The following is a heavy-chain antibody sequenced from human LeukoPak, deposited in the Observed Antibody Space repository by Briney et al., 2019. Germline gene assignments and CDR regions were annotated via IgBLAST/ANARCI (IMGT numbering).Heavy chain of an antibody. CDR3: ALGLSSGLRGLMYYYYYYMDV. Sequence: PSETLSLTCTVSGYSISSGYFWGWIRQPPGKGLEWIGSFYHSGITYYNPSLKSRVTISVEMPKNQFSLKLSSVTAADTAVYYCALGLSSGLRGLMYYYYYYMDVWGKGTTVTISS. V-gene: IGHV4-38-2*02. J-gene: IGHJ6*03. D-gene: IGHD3/OR15-3a*01. CDR1: GYSISSGYF. CDR2: FYHSGIT.